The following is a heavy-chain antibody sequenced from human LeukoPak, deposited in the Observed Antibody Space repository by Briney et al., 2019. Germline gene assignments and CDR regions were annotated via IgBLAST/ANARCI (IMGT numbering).Heavy chain of an antibody. D-gene: IGHD6-13*01. Sequence: GASVKVSRKASGYTFTSYDINWVRQATGQGLEWMGWMNPNSGNTGYAQKFQGRVTMTRNTSISTAYMELSSLRSEDTAVYYCASMTAAAGTRPFDYWGQGTLVTVSS. V-gene: IGHV1-8*01. CDR2: MNPNSGNT. J-gene: IGHJ4*02. CDR1: GYTFTSYD. CDR3: ASMTAAAGTRPFDY.